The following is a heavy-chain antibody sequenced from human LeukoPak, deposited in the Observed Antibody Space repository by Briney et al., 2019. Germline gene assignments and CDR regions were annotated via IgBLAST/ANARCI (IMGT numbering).Heavy chain of an antibody. Sequence: SETLSLTCGVSGGSVSSTNWWTWIRQPPGKGLEWIGEVHLDGRTNFNPSLKSRLTMSVDLSENHVSLKLTYVTAADTAVYYCAREGGFYRPLDYSGPGTLVTVSS. V-gene: IGHV4-4*02. CDR1: GGSVSSTNW. CDR3: AREGGFYRPLDY. CDR2: VHLDGRT. D-gene: IGHD6-25*01. J-gene: IGHJ4*02.